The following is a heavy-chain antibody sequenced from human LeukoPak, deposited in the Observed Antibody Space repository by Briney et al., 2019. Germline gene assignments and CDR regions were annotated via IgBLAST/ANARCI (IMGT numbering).Heavy chain of an antibody. D-gene: IGHD6-6*01. Sequence: GRSLRLSCAASGFTFSSYAMHWVRQAPGKGLEWVAVISYDGSNKYYADSVKGRFTISRDNSKNTLYLQMNSLRAEDTAVYYCARVRRPYYYYGMDVWGQGTTVTVSS. CDR3: ARVRRPYYYYGMDV. CDR2: ISYDGSNK. J-gene: IGHJ6*02. V-gene: IGHV3-30-3*01. CDR1: GFTFSSYA.